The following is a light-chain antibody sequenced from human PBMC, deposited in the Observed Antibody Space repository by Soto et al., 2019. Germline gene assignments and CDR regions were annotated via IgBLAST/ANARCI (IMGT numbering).Light chain of an antibody. Sequence: DIVMTQSPATLSVSPGEGAPLSCRASQSVSGNLAWYQQKPGQAPRLLIYGASTRATGIPARFSGSGSGTEFTLTISSLQSEDFGVYYCQQYNNWPPITFGQGTRLEIK. V-gene: IGKV3D-15*01. J-gene: IGKJ5*01. CDR3: QQYNNWPPIT. CDR2: GAS. CDR1: QSVSGN.